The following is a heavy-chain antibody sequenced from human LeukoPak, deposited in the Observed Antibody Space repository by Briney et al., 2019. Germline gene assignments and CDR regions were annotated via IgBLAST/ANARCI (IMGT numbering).Heavy chain of an antibody. CDR1: GGSISSYY. CDR2: IYDRGST. V-gene: IGHV4-59*01. CDR3: ARGRTFDN. J-gene: IGHJ4*02. Sequence: SETLSLTCTVSGGSISSYYWSWIRQPPGKGLEWIGNIYDRGSTMYNPSLKCRVTISVDTSKNQFSLRLSSVTAADTAVYYCARGRTFDNWGQGTLVTVSS.